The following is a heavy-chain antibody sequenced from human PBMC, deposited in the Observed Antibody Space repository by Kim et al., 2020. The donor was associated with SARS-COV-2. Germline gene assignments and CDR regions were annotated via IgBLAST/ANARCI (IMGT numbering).Heavy chain of an antibody. J-gene: IGHJ4*02. Sequence: GGSLRLSCAASGFTFDDYAMHWVRQIPGKGLEWVSGISHNSVNIGYVDSVKGRFTISRDNAKNSLYLQMNSLRAEDTALYYCAKDWGTRPYGGYVNWGQGTLVTVSS. CDR1: GFTFDDYA. CDR2: ISHNSVNI. V-gene: IGHV3-9*01. D-gene: IGHD1-26*01. CDR3: AKDWGTRPYGGYVN.